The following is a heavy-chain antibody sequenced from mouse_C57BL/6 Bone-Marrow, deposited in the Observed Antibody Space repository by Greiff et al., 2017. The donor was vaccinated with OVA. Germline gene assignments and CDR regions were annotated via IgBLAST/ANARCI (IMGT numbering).Heavy chain of an antibody. CDR2: IDPSDSYT. CDR1: GYTFTSYW. CDR3: ARGIYYGYDLDY. V-gene: IGHV1-69*01. D-gene: IGHD2-2*01. Sequence: VQLQQSGAELVMPGASVKLSCKASGYTFTSYWMHWVKQRPGQGLEWIGEIDPSDSYTNYNQKFKGKSTLTVDKSSSTAYMQLSSLTSEDSAVYYCARGIYYGYDLDYWGQGTTLTVSS. J-gene: IGHJ2*01.